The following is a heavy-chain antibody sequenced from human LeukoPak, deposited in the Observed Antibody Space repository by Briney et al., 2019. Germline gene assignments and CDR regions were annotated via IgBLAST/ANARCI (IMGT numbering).Heavy chain of an antibody. CDR3: ARDPRYSSSWYIAFDI. J-gene: IGHJ3*02. V-gene: IGHV1-18*04. D-gene: IGHD6-13*01. CDR1: GYTFTGYY. CDR2: ISAYNGNT. Sequence: ASVKVSCKASGYTFTGYYMHWVRQAPGQGLEWMGWISAYNGNTNYAQKLQGRVTMTTDTSTSTAYMELRSLRSDDTAVYYCARDPRYSSSWYIAFDIWGQGTMVTVSS.